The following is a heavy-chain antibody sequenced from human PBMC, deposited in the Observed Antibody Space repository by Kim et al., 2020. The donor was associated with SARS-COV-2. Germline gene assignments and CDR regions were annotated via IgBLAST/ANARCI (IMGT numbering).Heavy chain of an antibody. J-gene: IGHJ6*02. Sequence: SGPTLVNPTQTLTLTCTFSGFSLSTSGMCVSWIRQPPGKALEWLARIDWDDDKYYSTSLKTRLTISKDTSKNQVVLTMTNMDPVDTATYYCARMRQQSFGGGLGYYYYGMDVWGQGTTVTVSS. CDR2: IDWDDDK. CDR1: GFSLSTSGMC. D-gene: IGHD3-16*01. V-gene: IGHV2-70*11. CDR3: ARMRQQSFGGGLGYYYYGMDV.